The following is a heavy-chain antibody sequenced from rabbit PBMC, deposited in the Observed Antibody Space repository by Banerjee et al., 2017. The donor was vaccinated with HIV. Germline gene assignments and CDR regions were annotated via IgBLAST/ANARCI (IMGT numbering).Heavy chain of an antibody. J-gene: IGHJ4*01. CDR2: IYAGSSGST. CDR3: ARAPNGGISDWTFNL. Sequence: QSLEESGGDLVKPGASLTLTCTASGFSFSSSYYMCWVRQAPGKGLEWIGCIYAGSSGSTWYANWAKGRFTISKTSSTTVTLQMTSLTAADTATYFCARAPNGGISDWTFNLWGPGTLVTV. CDR1: GFSFSSSYY. D-gene: IGHD8-1*01. V-gene: IGHV1S40*01.